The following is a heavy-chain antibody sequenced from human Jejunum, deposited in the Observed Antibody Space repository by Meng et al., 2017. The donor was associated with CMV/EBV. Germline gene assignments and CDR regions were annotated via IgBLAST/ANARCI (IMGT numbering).Heavy chain of an antibody. V-gene: IGHV1-18*01. Sequence: QVQLVQSGTEVKRPGASVKVSCKASGYSYSSYGINWVRQAPGQGLEWMGWISPFNANTKYAQKFQGRVTMTTDTSTTTAYMELRSLRSDDTAVYFCARATSRILVANSDAFDVWGRGTMVTVSS. CDR3: ARATSRILVANSDAFDV. CDR2: ISPFNANT. D-gene: IGHD3-22*01. J-gene: IGHJ3*01. CDR1: GYSYSSYG.